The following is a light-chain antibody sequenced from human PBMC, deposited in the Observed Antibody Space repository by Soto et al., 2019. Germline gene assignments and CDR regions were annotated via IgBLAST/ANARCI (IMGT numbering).Light chain of an antibody. CDR2: DVS. J-gene: IGLJ1*01. CDR3: SSYTSSSTPYV. V-gene: IGLV2-14*03. CDR1: SSDVGGYNY. Sequence: QSVLTQPASVSGSPGQSITISCTGTSSDVGGYNYVSWYQHHPGKAPKLMIYDVSNRPSGVSNRFSGSKSGNTASLTISGLQAEDEADYYCSSYTSSSTPYVFGPGTKVTVL.